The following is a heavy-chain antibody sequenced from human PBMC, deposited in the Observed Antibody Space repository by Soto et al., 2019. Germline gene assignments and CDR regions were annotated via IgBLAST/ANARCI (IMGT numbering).Heavy chain of an antibody. V-gene: IGHV1-69*13. CDR1: GGTFSSYA. CDR2: IIPIFGTA. J-gene: IGHJ4*02. CDR3: AKPSAGYCTNGVCYINGGLE. Sequence: SVKVSCKASGGTFSSYAISWVRQAPGQGLEWMGGIIPIFGTANYAQKFQGRVTITADESTSTAYMELSSLRSEDTAVYYCAKPSAGYCTNGVCYINGGLEWGQGTLVTVSS. D-gene: IGHD2-8*01.